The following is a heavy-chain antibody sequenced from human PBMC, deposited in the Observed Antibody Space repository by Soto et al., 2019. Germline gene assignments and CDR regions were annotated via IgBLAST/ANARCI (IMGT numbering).Heavy chain of an antibody. CDR2: ISSSSYT. CDR3: ARISGSYLYFDY. Sequence: GGSLRLSCAASGFTFSDYYMSWIRQAPGKGLEWVSYISSSSYTNYADSVKGRFTISRDNAKNSLYLQMSSLRAEDTAVYYCARISGSYLYFDYWGQGTLVTVSS. J-gene: IGHJ4*02. V-gene: IGHV3-11*06. CDR1: GFTFSDYY. D-gene: IGHD1-26*01.